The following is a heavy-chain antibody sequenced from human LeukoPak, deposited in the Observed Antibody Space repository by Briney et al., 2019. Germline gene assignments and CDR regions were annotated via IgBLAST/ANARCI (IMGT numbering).Heavy chain of an antibody. J-gene: IGHJ4*02. Sequence: SETLSLTCTVSGGSISSYYWSWIRQPPGKGLEWIGYIYYSGSTNYNPSLKSRVTISADTSKNQFSLKLSSVTAADTAVYYCARSSPYSSGLGDYWGQGTLVTVSS. CDR3: ARSSPYSSGLGDY. D-gene: IGHD6-19*01. CDR1: GGSISSYY. CDR2: IYYSGST. V-gene: IGHV4-59*01.